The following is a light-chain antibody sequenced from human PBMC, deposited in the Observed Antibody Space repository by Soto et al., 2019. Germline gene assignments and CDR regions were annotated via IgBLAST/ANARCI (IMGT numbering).Light chain of an antibody. CDR2: GAS. J-gene: IGKJ5*01. CDR1: HSVSSSY. CDR3: QQYGGSPPIT. Sequence: EIVVTQAPGTLSLSPGERATLSCRASHSVSSSYLAWYQQKPGQAPRLLIYGASSRATGIPDRFSGSGSGTDFSLTISRLEPEDFAVYYCQQYGGSPPITFGQGKRLAIK. V-gene: IGKV3-20*01.